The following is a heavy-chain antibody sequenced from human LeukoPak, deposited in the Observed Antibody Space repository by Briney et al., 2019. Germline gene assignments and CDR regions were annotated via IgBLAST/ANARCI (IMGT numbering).Heavy chain of an antibody. CDR1: GGSISSSSYY. J-gene: IGHJ5*02. CDR2: IYYSGST. D-gene: IGHD1-1*01. CDR3: ARDLTGTTGRWFDP. Sequence: PSETLSLTCTVSGGSISSSSYYWGWIRQHPGKGLEWIGYIYYSGSTYYNPSLKSRVTISVDTSKNQFSLKLSSVTAADTAVYYCARDLTGTTGRWFDPWGQGTLVTVSS. V-gene: IGHV4-31*03.